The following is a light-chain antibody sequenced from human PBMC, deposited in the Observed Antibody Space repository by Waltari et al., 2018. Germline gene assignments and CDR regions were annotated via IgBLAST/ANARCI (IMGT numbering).Light chain of an antibody. CDR3: HSRDASGVGGS. V-gene: IGLV3-19*01. Sequence: SSELTQDPAVSVAMGQTVTITCQGNGLRSYYASWYQQRPGQAPILIMYDKNNRPSGVPGRFSGSNSDNTASLTITGAQAEDEASYYCHSRDASGVGGSFGGGTKLTVL. CDR2: DKN. J-gene: IGLJ2*01. CDR1: GLRSYY.